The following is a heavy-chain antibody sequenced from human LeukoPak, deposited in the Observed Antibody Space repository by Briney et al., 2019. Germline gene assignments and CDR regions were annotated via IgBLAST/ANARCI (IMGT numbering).Heavy chain of an antibody. CDR2: ISYEGSNK. J-gene: IGHJ4*02. D-gene: IGHD6-25*01. CDR3: AKDHSSVLETRLYY. V-gene: IGHV3-30*18. Sequence: GGSLRLSCAASGFTFSSYGMHWVRQAPGKGLEWGAVISYEGSNKYYADSVKGRFTISRDNSKNTLYLQMNSLRAEDTAVYYCAKDHSSVLETRLYYWGQGTLVTVSS. CDR1: GFTFSSYG.